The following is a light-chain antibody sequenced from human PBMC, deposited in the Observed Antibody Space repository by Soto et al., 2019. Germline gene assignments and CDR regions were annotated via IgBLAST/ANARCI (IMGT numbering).Light chain of an antibody. CDR2: GAS. V-gene: IGKV3-15*01. J-gene: IGKJ5*01. Sequence: EIVMTQSPATLSVSPGERATLSCRASQSVSSYLAWYQQKPGQAPRLLIYGASTRATGIPARFSGSGSGTDFILSISSLQSEDFAVYYCQQYNNWPPITFGQGTRLENK. CDR1: QSVSSY. CDR3: QQYNNWPPIT.